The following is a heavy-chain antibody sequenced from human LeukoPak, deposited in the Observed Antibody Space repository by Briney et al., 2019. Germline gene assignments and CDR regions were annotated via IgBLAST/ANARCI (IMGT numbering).Heavy chain of an antibody. J-gene: IGHJ6*02. V-gene: IGHV1-18*01. CDR1: GYTFSNYG. Sequence: ASVKVSCKASGYTFSNYGISWVRQAPGQGLEWMGWISPYNGNPNYAQKLQGRVTMTTDTSTNTAYMDLRSLRSDDTAVYYCAREGYGYYYGMDVWGQGTTVTVSS. CDR3: AREGYGYYYGMDV. CDR2: ISPYNGNP. D-gene: IGHD5-18*01.